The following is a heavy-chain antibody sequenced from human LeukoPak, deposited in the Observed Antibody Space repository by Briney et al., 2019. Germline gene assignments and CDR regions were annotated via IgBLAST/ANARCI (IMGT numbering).Heavy chain of an antibody. J-gene: IGHJ5*02. D-gene: IGHD3-3*01. CDR2: ISSSGSTI. Sequence: PGGSLRLSCAASGFTFSDYYMSWIRQAPGKGLGWVSYISSSGSTIYYADSVKGRFNISRDNAKNSLYLQMNSLRAEDTAVYYCARGKNGGITIFGVVIDGEYNWFDPWGQGTLVTVSS. V-gene: IGHV3-11*01. CDR1: GFTFSDYY. CDR3: ARGKNGGITIFGVVIDGEYNWFDP.